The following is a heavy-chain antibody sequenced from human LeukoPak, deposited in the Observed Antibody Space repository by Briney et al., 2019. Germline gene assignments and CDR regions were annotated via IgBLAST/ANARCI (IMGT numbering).Heavy chain of an antibody. V-gene: IGHV3-7*01. CDR2: IKQDGSEK. CDR1: GFTFSSYW. J-gene: IGHJ4*02. D-gene: IGHD6-19*01. Sequence: PGGSLRLSCAASGFTFSSYWMSWVRQAPGKGLEWVANIKQDGSEKYYVDSVKGRFTISRDNAKNSLYPQMNSLRAEDTAVYYCARVLAVALIDYWGQGTLVTVSS. CDR3: ARVLAVALIDY.